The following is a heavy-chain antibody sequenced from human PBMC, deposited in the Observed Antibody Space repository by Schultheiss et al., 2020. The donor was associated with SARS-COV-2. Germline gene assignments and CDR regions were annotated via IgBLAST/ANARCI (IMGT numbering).Heavy chain of an antibody. D-gene: IGHD6-13*01. Sequence: GGSLRLSCAASGFTFSSYAMHWVRQAPGKGLEWVANIKQDGSEKYYVDSVKGRFTISRDNAKNSLYLQMNSLRAEDTAVYYCAKSKGSSGLFDYWGQGTLVTVSS. J-gene: IGHJ4*02. CDR3: AKSKGSSGLFDY. V-gene: IGHV3-7*03. CDR2: IKQDGSEK. CDR1: GFTFSSYA.